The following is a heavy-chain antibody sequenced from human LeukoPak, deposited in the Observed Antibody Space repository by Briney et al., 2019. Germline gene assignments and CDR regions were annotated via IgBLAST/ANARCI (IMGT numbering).Heavy chain of an antibody. CDR2: IKQDGSDK. J-gene: IGHJ4*02. CDR3: VRSLWPADY. Sequence: PGGSLRLSCAASGFTFSDYWMSWVRQAPGKGLEWVADIKQDGSDKKYVDSVKGRFIISRDNAKKSLYLQMDSLRAEDTAVYYCVRSLWPADYWGQGTLVTVSS. CDR1: GFTFSDYW. D-gene: IGHD3-10*01. V-gene: IGHV3-7*01.